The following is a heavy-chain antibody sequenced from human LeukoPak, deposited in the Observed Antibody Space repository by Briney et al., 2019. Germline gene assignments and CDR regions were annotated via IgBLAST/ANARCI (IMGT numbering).Heavy chain of an antibody. J-gene: IGHJ4*02. CDR3: AKIRYSSGWCFDY. D-gene: IGHD6-19*01. V-gene: IGHV3-21*04. CDR1: GFTFSSYT. CDR2: LSYDISYV. Sequence: PGGSLRLSCVGSGFTFSSYTMNWVRQAPGKGLEWVSTLSYDISYVYYADSVKGRFIISRDNSKNTLYLQMNSLRAEDTAVYYCAKIRYSSGWCFDYWGQGTLVTVSS.